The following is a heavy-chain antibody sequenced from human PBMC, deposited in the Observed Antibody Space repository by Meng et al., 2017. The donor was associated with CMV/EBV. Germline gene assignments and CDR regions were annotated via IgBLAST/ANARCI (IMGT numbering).Heavy chain of an antibody. CDR1: GCSISTGGYD. D-gene: IGHD2/OR15-2a*01. Sequence: QVKLKEAGPGLGKPSQNLTLTCTVSGCSISTGGYDLGWIRQPPGKGLEWIGYIYYSGSTYYNPSLKSRVTISIDTSKNQFSLKMTTVTAADTAVYYCARWGEYPTFDYWGQGTLVTVSS. V-gene: IGHV4-30-4*08. CDR3: ARWGEYPTFDY. CDR2: IYYSGST. J-gene: IGHJ4*02.